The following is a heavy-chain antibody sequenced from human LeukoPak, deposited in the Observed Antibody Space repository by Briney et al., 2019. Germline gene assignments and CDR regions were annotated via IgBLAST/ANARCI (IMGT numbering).Heavy chain of an antibody. V-gene: IGHV4-34*01. CDR2: INHSGST. CDR3: AREPRHYDFWSGYPKVGNWFDP. J-gene: IGHJ5*02. D-gene: IGHD3-3*01. CDR1: GGSFSGYY. Sequence: KPSETLSLTCAVYGGSFSGYYWSWIRQPPGKGLEWIGEINHSGSTNYNPSLKSRVTISVDTSKNQFSLKLSSVTAADTAVYYCAREPRHYDFWSGYPKVGNWFDPWGQGTLVTVSS.